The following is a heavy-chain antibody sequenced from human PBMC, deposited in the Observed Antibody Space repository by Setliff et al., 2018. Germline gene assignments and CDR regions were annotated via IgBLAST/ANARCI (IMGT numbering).Heavy chain of an antibody. CDR2: FDPEDDET. J-gene: IGHJ4*02. Sequence: ASVKVSCKVSGYSVTELSMHWVRQAPGKGLEWMGGFDPEDDETIYAQKFQGRVTITADKSTSTAYMELSSLRSEDTAVYYCARGGRGYSYGPRKFPFDYWGQGTLVTVSS. V-gene: IGHV1-24*01. CDR1: GYSVTELS. CDR3: ARGGRGYSYGPRKFPFDY. D-gene: IGHD5-18*01.